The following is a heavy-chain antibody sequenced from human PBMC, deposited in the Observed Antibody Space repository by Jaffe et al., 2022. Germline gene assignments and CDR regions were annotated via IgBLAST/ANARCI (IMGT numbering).Heavy chain of an antibody. CDR3: ARMGNVVVVPAAIERNDAFDI. CDR2: IYHSGST. Sequence: QVQLQESGPGLVKPSGTLSLTCAVSGGSISSSNWWSWIRQPPGKGLEWIGEIYHSGSTNYNPSLKSRVTISVDKSKNQFSLKLSSVTAADTAVYYCARMGNVVVVPAAIERNDAFDIWGQGTMVTVSS. D-gene: IGHD2-2*02. J-gene: IGHJ3*02. CDR1: GGSISSSNW. V-gene: IGHV4-4*02.